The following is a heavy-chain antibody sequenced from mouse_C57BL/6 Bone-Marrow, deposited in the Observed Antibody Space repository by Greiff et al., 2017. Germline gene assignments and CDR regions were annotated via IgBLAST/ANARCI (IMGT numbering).Heavy chain of an antibody. CDR1: GFTFSDYY. J-gene: IGHJ2*01. D-gene: IGHD1-1*01. CDR2: ISNGGGST. Sequence: EVQLVESGGGLVQPGGSLKLSCAASGFTFSDYYMYWVRQTPEKRLEWVAYISNGGGSTYYPDTVKGRFTISRYNAKNTPSLQMSRLKSEDTAMYYCARLGAYYYGSSYYFDYWGQGTTLTVSS. V-gene: IGHV5-12*01. CDR3: ARLGAYYYGSSYYFDY.